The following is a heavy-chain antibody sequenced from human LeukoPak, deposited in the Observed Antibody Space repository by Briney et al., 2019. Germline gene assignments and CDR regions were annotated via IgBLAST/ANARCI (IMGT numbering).Heavy chain of an antibody. CDR3: AWDGDYHYFDY. CDR2: IYTSGSI. D-gene: IGHD4-17*01. CDR1: GGSISSYY. J-gene: IGHJ4*02. V-gene: IGHV4-4*07. Sequence: TSETLSLTCTVSGGSISSYYCSWIRQPAGKGLEWIGRIYTSGSINYNPSLKSRVTMSVDTSKNHFSLKLSSVTAADTAVYYCAWDGDYHYFDYWGQGTLVTVSS.